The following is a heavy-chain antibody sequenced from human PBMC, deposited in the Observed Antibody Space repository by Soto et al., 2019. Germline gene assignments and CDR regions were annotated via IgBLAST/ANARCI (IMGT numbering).Heavy chain of an antibody. V-gene: IGHV3-13*05. CDR3: ARTDRDFYGLDV. CDR2: ISAAGDP. CDR1: GFTFRNYD. J-gene: IGHJ6*02. Sequence: EVQLVESGGGLVQPGGSLRLSCEASGFTFRNYDMHWVRQGTGKGLEWVSGISAAGDPDYADSVEGRFTISRANAQNSFFLQTNSLRVGDTAVYYCARTDRDFYGLDVWGQGTRVIVSS.